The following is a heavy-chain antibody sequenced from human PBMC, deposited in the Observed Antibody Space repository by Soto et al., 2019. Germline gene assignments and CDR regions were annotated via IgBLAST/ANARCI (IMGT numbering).Heavy chain of an antibody. Sequence: ASVKVSCKASGYTFTSYAMHWVRQAPGQRLEWMGWINAGNGNTKYSQKFQGRVTITRDTSASTSYMELSILRSEDTAVYYCARGEFLTYDDYWGQGTLVTVSS. J-gene: IGHJ4*02. V-gene: IGHV1-3*01. D-gene: IGHD3-16*01. CDR3: ARGEFLTYDDY. CDR2: INAGNGNT. CDR1: GYTFTSYA.